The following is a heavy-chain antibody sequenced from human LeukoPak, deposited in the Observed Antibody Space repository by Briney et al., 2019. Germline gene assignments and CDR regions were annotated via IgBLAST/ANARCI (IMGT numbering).Heavy chain of an antibody. CDR1: GFTFSSYA. CDR2: ISGSGGST. J-gene: IGHJ4*02. D-gene: IGHD3-16*02. V-gene: IGHV3-23*01. CDR3: AKFVITFGGVIEHYFDY. Sequence: PGGSLRLSCAASGFTFSSYAMSWVRQAPGKGLEWVSAISGSGGSTYYADSVKGRFTISRDNSKNTLYLQMNSLRAEDTAVYYCAKFVITFGGVIEHYFDYWGQGTLVTVSS.